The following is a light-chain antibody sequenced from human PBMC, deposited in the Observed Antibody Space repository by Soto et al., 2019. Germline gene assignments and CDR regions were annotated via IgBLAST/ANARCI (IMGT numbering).Light chain of an antibody. Sequence: EIGLTNFQGTLSLSQGEEATLSGRASRSLRNNYLAWYQQKPGQAPRLVIHGASSRATGIPDRFSASGSGTDFTLTIASLEPEDFAVYFCQQYSSSPGTFGQGTKVDIK. CDR1: RSLRNNY. V-gene: IGKV3-20*01. J-gene: IGKJ1*01. CDR2: GAS. CDR3: QQYSSSPGT.